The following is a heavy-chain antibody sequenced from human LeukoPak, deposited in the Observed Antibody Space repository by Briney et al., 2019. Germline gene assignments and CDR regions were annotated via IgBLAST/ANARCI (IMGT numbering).Heavy chain of an antibody. V-gene: IGHV1-8*01. Sequence: ASVKVSCKASGYTFTSYDINWVRQATGQGLEWMGWMNPNSGNTGYAQKFQGRVTMTTDTSTSTAYMELRSLRSDDTAVYYCARDRLVYYYDSSGYYTPHGFDYWGQGTLVTVSS. CDR2: MNPNSGNT. J-gene: IGHJ4*02. CDR3: ARDRLVYYYDSSGYYTPHGFDY. CDR1: GYTFTSYD. D-gene: IGHD3-22*01.